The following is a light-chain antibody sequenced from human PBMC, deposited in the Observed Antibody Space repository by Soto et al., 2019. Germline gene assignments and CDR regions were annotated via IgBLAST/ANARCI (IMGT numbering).Light chain of an antibody. V-gene: IGLV2-23*02. Sequence: QSALTQPASVSGSPGQSITISCTGTSSDVGSYNLVSWYQQHPGKAPKLMIYEVSKRPSGVSNRFSGSKSGNTASLTISGFQAEDEADYYCCSYAGSSTVFGGGSKLTVL. CDR1: SSDVGSYNL. CDR3: CSYAGSSTV. J-gene: IGLJ2*01. CDR2: EVS.